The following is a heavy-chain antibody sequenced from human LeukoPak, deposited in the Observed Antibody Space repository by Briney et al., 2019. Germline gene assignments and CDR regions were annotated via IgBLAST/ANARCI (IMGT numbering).Heavy chain of an antibody. V-gene: IGHV3-21*01. J-gene: IGHJ3*02. Sequence: PGGSLRLSCAASGFTFSSYSMNWVRQAPGKGLEWVSSISSSSSYIYHADSVKGRFTISRDNAKNSLYLQMNSLRAEDTAVYYCASSNWYTGNASDIWGQGTMVTVSS. CDR2: ISSSSSYI. CDR1: GFTFSSYS. D-gene: IGHD1/OR15-1a*01. CDR3: ASSNWYTGNASDI.